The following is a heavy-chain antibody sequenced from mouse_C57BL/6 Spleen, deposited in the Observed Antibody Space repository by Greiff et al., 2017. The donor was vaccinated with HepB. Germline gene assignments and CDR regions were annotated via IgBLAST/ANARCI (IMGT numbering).Heavy chain of an antibody. D-gene: IGHD2-2*01. Sequence: QVQLQQPGAELVKPGASVKMSCKASGYTFTSYWITWVKQRPGQGLEWIGDIYPGSGSTNYNEKFKSKATLTVDTSSSTAYMQLSSLTSEASAVYYCAGRDYYGHDGYYFDYWGQGTTLTVSS. CDR2: IYPGSGST. CDR3: AGRDYYGHDGYYFDY. V-gene: IGHV1-55*01. J-gene: IGHJ2*01. CDR1: GYTFTSYW.